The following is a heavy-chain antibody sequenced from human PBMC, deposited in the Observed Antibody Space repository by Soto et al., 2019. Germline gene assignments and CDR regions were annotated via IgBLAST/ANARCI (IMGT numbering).Heavy chain of an antibody. D-gene: IGHD1-26*01. J-gene: IGHJ4*02. CDR3: ARDSIVGAPLIGY. Sequence: QVQLVESGGGVVQPGRSLRLSCVASGFTFSSYGMHWVRQAPGKGLEWVAVIWYDGSNKYYADSVKGRFTISRDNSKNTLYLQMNSLRAEDTAVYYCARDSIVGAPLIGYWGQGTLVTVSS. V-gene: IGHV3-33*01. CDR1: GFTFSSYG. CDR2: IWYDGSNK.